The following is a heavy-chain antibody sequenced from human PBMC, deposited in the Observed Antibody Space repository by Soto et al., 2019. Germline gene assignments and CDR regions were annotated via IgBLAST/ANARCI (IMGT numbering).Heavy chain of an antibody. Sequence: KSSETLSLTCTVSGGSVSSYYCNWMRQPPGKGLEWIGYIYKSGSTNYNPSLQSRVTISADTPRNQFSLRLSSVTAADTAVYYCVTGWGWLPQSWGQGTLVTVSS. V-gene: IGHV4-59*02. CDR3: VTGWGWLPQS. CDR1: GGSVSSYY. D-gene: IGHD2-21*01. J-gene: IGHJ5*02. CDR2: IYKSGST.